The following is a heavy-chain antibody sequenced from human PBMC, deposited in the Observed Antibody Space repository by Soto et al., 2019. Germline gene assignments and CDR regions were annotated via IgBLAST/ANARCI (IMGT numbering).Heavy chain of an antibody. V-gene: IGHV3-33*01. Sequence: QVQLVESGGGVVQPGRSLRLSCAASGFTFSSYGMHWVRQAPGKGLEWVAVIWYDGSNKYYADSEKGRFTISRDNSKNTLYLQMNSLRAEDTAVYYCARAGRWLQLNGMDVWGQGTTVTVSS. CDR3: ARAGRWLQLNGMDV. CDR2: IWYDGSNK. CDR1: GFTFSSYG. J-gene: IGHJ6*02. D-gene: IGHD1-1*01.